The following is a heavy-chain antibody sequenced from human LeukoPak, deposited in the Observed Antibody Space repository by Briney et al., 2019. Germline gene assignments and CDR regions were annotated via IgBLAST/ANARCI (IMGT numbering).Heavy chain of an antibody. Sequence: PGGSLRLSCEVFGCIFSSYWMSWVRQAPGKGPEWVAHIRQDGSEKDYVDSVKGRFTISRDNAKNSLYLQMNSLRAEDTAVYYCGRGSRISDYWGQGTQVTVSS. CDR3: GRGSRISDY. V-gene: IGHV3-7*01. CDR2: IRQDGSEK. D-gene: IGHD2-15*01. J-gene: IGHJ4*02. CDR1: GCIFSSYW.